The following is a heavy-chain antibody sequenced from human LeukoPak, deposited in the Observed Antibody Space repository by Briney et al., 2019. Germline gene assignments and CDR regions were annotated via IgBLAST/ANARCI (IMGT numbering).Heavy chain of an antibody. CDR2: INPSGGST. V-gene: IGHV1-46*01. J-gene: IGHJ4*02. D-gene: IGHD4-17*01. CDR3: ASFTNYGDYLGY. CDR1: GYTFTSYY. Sequence: GASVKVSCKASGYTFTSYYMHWVRQAPGQGLEWMGIINPSGGSTSYAQKFQGRVTMTRDMSTSTVYMELSSLRSEDTAVYYCASFTNYGDYLGYWGQGTLVTVSS.